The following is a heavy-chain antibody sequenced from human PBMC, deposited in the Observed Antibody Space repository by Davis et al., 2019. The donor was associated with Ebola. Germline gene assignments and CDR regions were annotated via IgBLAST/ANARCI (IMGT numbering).Heavy chain of an antibody. J-gene: IGHJ4*02. V-gene: IGHV3-7*03. Sequence: GESLKISCAASGFTFSSYWMSWVRQAPGKGLEWVANIKQDGSEKYYVDSVKGRFTISRDNAKNSLYLQMNSLRAEDTAIYYCAKEHLPCSSTTCYGAFDCWGQGTLVTVSS. CDR3: AKEHLPCSSTTCYGAFDC. CDR2: IKQDGSEK. CDR1: GFTFSSYW. D-gene: IGHD2-2*01.